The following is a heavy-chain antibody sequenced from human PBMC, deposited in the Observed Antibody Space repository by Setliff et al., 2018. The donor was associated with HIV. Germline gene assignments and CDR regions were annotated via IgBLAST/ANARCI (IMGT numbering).Heavy chain of an antibody. CDR2: INVRDGDT. CDR1: GYTFTTYS. CDR3: ARGALLAAFDFDH. J-gene: IGHJ4*01. D-gene: IGHD3-10*01. Sequence: GASVKVSCKASGYTFTTYSLHWVRQAPGQSLEWMGWINVRDGDTEYSQELQGRITITRDTSANTAYMDLRSLRSDDTAVYFCARGALLAAFDFDHWGHGTLVTVSS. V-gene: IGHV1-3*01.